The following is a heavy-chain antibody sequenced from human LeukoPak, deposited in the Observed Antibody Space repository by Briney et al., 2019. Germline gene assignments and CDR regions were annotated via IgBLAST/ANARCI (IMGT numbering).Heavy chain of an antibody. CDR3: ARAGQYGDYDFDY. D-gene: IGHD4-17*01. CDR2: IGTAGDT. CDR1: GFTFSTYD. V-gene: IGHV3-13*04. J-gene: IGHJ4*02. Sequence: GGSLRLSCAASGFTFSTYDMHWVRQATGKGLEWVSGIGTAGDTYYPGSLKGRFTISRENAKNSLYLQMNSLRAGDTAMYYYARAGQYGDYDFDYWGQGTLVTASS.